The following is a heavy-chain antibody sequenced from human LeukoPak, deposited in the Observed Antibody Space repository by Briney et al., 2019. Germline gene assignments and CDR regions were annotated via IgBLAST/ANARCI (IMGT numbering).Heavy chain of an antibody. D-gene: IGHD2-15*01. CDR2: IYYSGST. J-gene: IGHJ4*02. V-gene: IGHV4-30-4*08. CDR3: ARGHFGGRSGGSCYRY. Sequence: PSQTLSLTCTVSGGSISSGDYYWSWIRQPPGKGLEWIGYIYYSGSTYYNPSLKSRVTISVDTSKNQFSLKLSSVTAADTAVYYCARGHFGGRSGGSCYRYWGQGTLVTVSS. CDR1: GGSISSGDYY.